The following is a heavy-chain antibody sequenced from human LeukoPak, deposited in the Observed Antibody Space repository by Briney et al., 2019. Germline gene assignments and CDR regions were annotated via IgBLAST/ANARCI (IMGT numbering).Heavy chain of an antibody. J-gene: IGHJ4*02. Sequence: SETLSLTCAVYGGSFSGYYWSWIRQPPGKGLEWIGEINHSGSTNYNPSLKSRVTISVDTSKNQFSLKLSSVTAADTAVYYCARGLAKQWLVPARGQGTLVTVSS. CDR1: GGSFSGYY. CDR3: ARGLAKQWLVPA. CDR2: INHSGST. V-gene: IGHV4-34*01. D-gene: IGHD6-19*01.